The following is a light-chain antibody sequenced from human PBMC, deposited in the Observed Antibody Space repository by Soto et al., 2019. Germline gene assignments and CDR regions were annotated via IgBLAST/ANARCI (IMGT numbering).Light chain of an antibody. CDR2: KAS. CDR1: QSISTW. V-gene: IGKV1-5*03. CDR3: QQYNTYPLT. Sequence: DIQMTQSPSTLSASVGDRVTITCRASQSISTWLAWYQQKPGNAPKLLIYKASSLEGGVPSRLGGSGSGTLFNITISSLHPYDFATYYCQQYNTYPLTFDGGTTVDIK. J-gene: IGKJ4*01.